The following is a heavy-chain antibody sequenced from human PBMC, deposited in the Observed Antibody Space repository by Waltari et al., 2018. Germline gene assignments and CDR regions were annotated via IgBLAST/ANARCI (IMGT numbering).Heavy chain of an antibody. CDR1: GFTFGDYA. J-gene: IGHJ4*02. CDR3: TSNQGAAAGTDY. CDR2: IRSKAYGGTT. D-gene: IGHD6-13*01. Sequence: EVQLVESGGGLVQPGRSLRLSCTASGFTFGDYAMSWVRQAPGKGLEWVGFIRSKAYGGTTEYAASVKGRFTISRDDSKSIAYLQMNSLKTEDTAGYYCTSNQGAAAGTDYWGQGTLVTVSS. V-gene: IGHV3-49*04.